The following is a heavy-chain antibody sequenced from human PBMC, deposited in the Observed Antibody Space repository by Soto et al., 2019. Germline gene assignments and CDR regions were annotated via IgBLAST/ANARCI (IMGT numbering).Heavy chain of an antibody. CDR3: AKDTDVIYSSGCYDY. CDR2: ISGSGGST. D-gene: IGHD6-19*01. CDR1: GFTFSSYA. Sequence: GGSLRLSCAASGFTFSSYAMSWVRQAPGKGLEWVSAISGSGGSTYYAASVKGRFTISRDNSKNTLYLQMNSLRAEDTAVYYCAKDTDVIYSSGCYDYWGQGTLVTVSS. J-gene: IGHJ4*02. V-gene: IGHV3-23*01.